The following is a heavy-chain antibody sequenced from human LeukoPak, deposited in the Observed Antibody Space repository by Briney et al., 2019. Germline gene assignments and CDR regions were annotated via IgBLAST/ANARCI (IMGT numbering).Heavy chain of an antibody. J-gene: IGHJ4*02. CDR2: INAGNGNT. CDR1: GYTFTSYA. Sequence: ASVKVSCKASGYTFTSYAMHWVRQAPGQRLEWMGWINAGNGNTKYSQKFQGRVTITADESTSTAYMELSSLRSEDTAVYYCARESPEQWLVHWGQGTLVTVSS. D-gene: IGHD6-19*01. CDR3: ARESPEQWLVH. V-gene: IGHV1-3*01.